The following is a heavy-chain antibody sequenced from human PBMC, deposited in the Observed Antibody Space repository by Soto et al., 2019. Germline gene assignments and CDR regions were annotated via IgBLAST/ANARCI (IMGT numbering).Heavy chain of an antibody. CDR2: IYHSGST. Sequence: SETLSLTCAVYGGSISSGGYSWSWIRQPPGKGLEWIGYIYHSGSTYYNPSLKSRVTISVDRSKNQFSLKLSSVTAADTAVYYCARDRVVRGVIGGMDYYYGMDVWGQGTTVTVSS. J-gene: IGHJ6*02. CDR3: ARDRVVRGVIGGMDYYYGMDV. D-gene: IGHD3-10*01. CDR1: GGSISSGGYS. V-gene: IGHV4-30-2*01.